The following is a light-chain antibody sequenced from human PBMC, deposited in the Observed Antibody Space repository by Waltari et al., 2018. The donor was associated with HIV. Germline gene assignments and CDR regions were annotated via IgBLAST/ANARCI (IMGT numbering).Light chain of an antibody. CDR1: SSDFGGYNY. Sequence: QSALTQPRSVSGSPGQSVTISCTGTSSDFGGYNYVSWYQHHPGKAPKFMIYDVTKRPSGVPDRFSGSKSGNTASLTISGLQAEDEADYYCCSYAGRYTYVFGTGTKVTVL. V-gene: IGLV2-11*01. CDR2: DVT. J-gene: IGLJ1*01. CDR3: CSYAGRYTYV.